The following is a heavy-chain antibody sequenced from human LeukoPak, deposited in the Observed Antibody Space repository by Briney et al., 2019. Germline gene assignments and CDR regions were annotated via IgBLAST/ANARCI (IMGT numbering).Heavy chain of an antibody. CDR1: GGSISSYY. CDR2: IYYTGST. J-gene: IGHJ6*03. V-gene: IGHV4-59*01. Sequence: SETLSLTCTVSGGSISSYYWSWIRQPPGKGLEWIGYIYYTGSTNYNPSLKSRVAISVDTSKNQFSLNLSSVTAADTAVYYCARMRQQPYYYYHYMDVWGKGTTATVSS. D-gene: IGHD6-13*01. CDR3: ARMRQQPYYYYHYMDV.